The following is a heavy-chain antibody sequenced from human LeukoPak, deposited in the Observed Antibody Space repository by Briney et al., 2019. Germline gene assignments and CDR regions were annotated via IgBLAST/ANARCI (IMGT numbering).Heavy chain of an antibody. CDR3: ARDQNRMTTVTTFAFDI. D-gene: IGHD4-17*01. CDR1: GGTFSSYA. CDR2: IIPIFGTA. J-gene: IGHJ3*02. V-gene: IGHV1-69*05. Sequence: GASVKVSCKASGGTFSSYAISWVRQAPGQGLEWMGGIIPIFGTANYAQKFQGRVTITTDESTSTAYMELSSLRSEDTAAYYCARDQNRMTTVTTFAFDIWGQGTMVTVSS.